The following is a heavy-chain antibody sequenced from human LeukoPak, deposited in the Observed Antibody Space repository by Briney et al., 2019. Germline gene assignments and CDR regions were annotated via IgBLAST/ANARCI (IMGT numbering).Heavy chain of an antibody. Sequence: PGGSLRLSCAASGFTFSSYWMHWVRQVPGKGLVWVARINTGGSSTTYADSVKGRFTISRDNAKNMLYLQMDSLRDEDTGVYYCARSNQADDCWGQGTLVTVSS. D-gene: IGHD1-14*01. CDR1: GFTFSSYW. CDR3: ARSNQADDC. V-gene: IGHV3-74*01. J-gene: IGHJ4*02. CDR2: INTGGSST.